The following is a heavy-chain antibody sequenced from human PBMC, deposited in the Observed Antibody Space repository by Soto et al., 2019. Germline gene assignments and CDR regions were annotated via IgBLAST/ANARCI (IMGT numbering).Heavy chain of an antibody. V-gene: IGHV1-18*01. CDR3: ARVNSVRRKWSGSYYNRFGYYGMDV. D-gene: IGHD3-10*01. J-gene: IGHJ6*02. Sequence: ASVKVSCKASGYTFTSYGISWVRQAPGQGLEWMGWISAYNGNTNYAQKLQGRVTMTTDTSTSTAYMELRSLRSDDTAVYYCARVNSVRRKWSGSYYNRFGYYGMDVWGQGTTVTVSS. CDR2: ISAYNGNT. CDR1: GYTFTSYG.